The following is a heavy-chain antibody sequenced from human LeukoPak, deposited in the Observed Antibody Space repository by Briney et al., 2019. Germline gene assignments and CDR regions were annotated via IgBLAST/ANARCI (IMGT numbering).Heavy chain of an antibody. CDR2: IYHSGST. CDR1: GYSISSGYY. V-gene: IGHV4-38-2*02. Sequence: SETLSLTCTVSGYSISSGYYWGWIRQPPVKGLEWIGSIYHSGSTYYNPSLKSRVTISVDTSKNQFSLKLSSVTAADKAVYYCATRGHYYFDYWGQGTLVTVSS. CDR3: ATRGHYYFDY. J-gene: IGHJ4*02.